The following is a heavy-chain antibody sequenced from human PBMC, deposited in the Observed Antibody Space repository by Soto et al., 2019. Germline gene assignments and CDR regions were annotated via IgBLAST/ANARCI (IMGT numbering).Heavy chain of an antibody. CDR1: GFSFSIFA. V-gene: IGHV3-48*03. D-gene: IGHD5-18*01. Sequence: PRGSLLISCEAYGFSFSIFAMSWVRQAPGRGLEWVSYISDDGASIYYADSLKGRFTISRDNAKNSLSLQMNNLRAEDTAVYYCARENSVQEWLHHFDHWGLGTMVTVSS. CDR3: ARENSVQEWLHHFDH. CDR2: ISDDGASI. J-gene: IGHJ4*02.